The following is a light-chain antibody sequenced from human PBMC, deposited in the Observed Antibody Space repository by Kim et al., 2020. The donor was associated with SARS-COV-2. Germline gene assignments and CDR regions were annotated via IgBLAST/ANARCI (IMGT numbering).Light chain of an antibody. V-gene: IGKV3D-7*01. CDR3: QQDYNLLT. CDR2: GAS. J-gene: IGKJ3*01. Sequence: GERVNRSCRARQSVSSNYLTRYQQKPGQAPRLLSYGASARATGIPARFSGSGSGTDFTLTSSSLQPEDFAVYYCQQDYNLLTFGPGTKVDIK. CDR1: QSVSSNY.